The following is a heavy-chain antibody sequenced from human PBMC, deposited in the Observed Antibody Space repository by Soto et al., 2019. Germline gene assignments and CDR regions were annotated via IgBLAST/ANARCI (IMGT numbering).Heavy chain of an antibody. D-gene: IGHD3-10*01. Sequence: QVQLVESVGGLVKPGGSLRLSCAASGFTFSDYYMSWIRQAPGKGLEWVSYISSSGSTIYYADSVKGRFNISRDNAKNSLYLQMNSLRAEDTAVYYCARASPRGSGSSYGMDVWGQGTTVTVSS. J-gene: IGHJ6*02. CDR1: GFTFSDYY. V-gene: IGHV3-11*01. CDR2: ISSSGSTI. CDR3: ARASPRGSGSSYGMDV.